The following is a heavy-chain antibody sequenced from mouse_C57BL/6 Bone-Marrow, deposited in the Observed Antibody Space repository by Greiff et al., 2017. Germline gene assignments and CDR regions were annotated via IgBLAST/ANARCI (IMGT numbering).Heavy chain of an antibody. CDR2: IYPGSGNT. CDR3: ARVEWLLPYYFDY. V-gene: IGHV1-76*01. D-gene: IGHD2-3*01. J-gene: IGHJ2*01. CDR1: GYTFTDYY. Sequence: QVTLKESGAELVRPGASVKLSCKASGYTFTDYYINWVKQRPGQGLEWIARIYPGSGNTYYNEKFKGKATLTAEKSSSTAYMQLSSLTSEDSAVYFCARVEWLLPYYFDYWGQGTTLTVSS.